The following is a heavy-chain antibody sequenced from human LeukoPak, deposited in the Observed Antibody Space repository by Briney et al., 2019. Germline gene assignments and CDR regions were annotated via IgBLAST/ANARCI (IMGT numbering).Heavy chain of an antibody. D-gene: IGHD3-10*01. CDR3: TRALSRGTNYYFDY. CDR2: ITTAGGT. V-gene: IGHV3-13*01. J-gene: IGHJ4*02. CDR1: GFTFSSHD. Sequence: PGGSLRLSCAASGFTFSSHDMHWVRHAPGEGLERVSAITTAGGTYYPGSVKGRFTISRENAKNSLYLQMNNLRAGDTAVYYCTRALSRGTNYYFDYWGQGTLVTVSS.